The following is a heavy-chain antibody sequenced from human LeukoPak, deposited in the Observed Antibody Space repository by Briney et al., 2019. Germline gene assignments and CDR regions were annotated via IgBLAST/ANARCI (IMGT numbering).Heavy chain of an antibody. CDR2: ISSSSSTI. D-gene: IGHD2-15*01. CDR1: GFTFSSYS. V-gene: IGHV3-48*01. J-gene: IGHJ4*02. Sequence: PGGSLRLSCAASGFTFSSYSMNWVRQAPGKGLEWVSYISSSSSTIYYADSVKGRFTISRDNAKNSLYLQMNSLRAEDTAVYYCASPALGYCSGGSCYYDYWGQGTLVTVSS. CDR3: ASPALGYCSGGSCYYDY.